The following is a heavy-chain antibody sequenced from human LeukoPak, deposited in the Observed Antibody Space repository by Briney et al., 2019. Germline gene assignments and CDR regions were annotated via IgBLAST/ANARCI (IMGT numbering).Heavy chain of an antibody. CDR3: ARDNYGDHLYYYYYGMDV. J-gene: IGHJ6*02. CDR2: IYTSGST. V-gene: IGHV4-4*07. D-gene: IGHD4-17*01. CDR1: GGSISSYY. Sequence: SETLSLTCTVSGGSISSYYWSWIRQPAGKGLEWIGRIYTSGSTNYNPSLTSRVTMSVDTSKNQFSLKLSSVTAADTAVYYCARDNYGDHLYYYYYGMDVWGQGTTVTVSS.